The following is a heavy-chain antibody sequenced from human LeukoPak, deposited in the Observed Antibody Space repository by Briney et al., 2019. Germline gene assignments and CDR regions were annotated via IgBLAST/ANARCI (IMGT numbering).Heavy chain of an antibody. CDR2: MNPNSGNT. V-gene: IGHV1-8*01. CDR1: GYTFTSYD. Sequence: ASVKVSCKASGYTFTSYDTNWVRQATGQGLEWMGWMNPNSGNTGYAQKFQGRVTMTRNTSISTAYMELSSLRSGDTAVYYCARGRKIVLWFGETVNWFDPWGQGTLVTVSS. J-gene: IGHJ5*02. CDR3: ARGRKIVLWFGETVNWFDP. D-gene: IGHD3-10*01.